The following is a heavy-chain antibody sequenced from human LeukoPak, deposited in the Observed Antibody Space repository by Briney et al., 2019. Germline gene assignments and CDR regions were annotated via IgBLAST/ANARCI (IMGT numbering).Heavy chain of an antibody. CDR2: ISWNSGSI. Sequence: GGSLRLSCAASGFTFDDHAMHWVRQAPGKGLELVSGISWNSGSIGYADSVQGRFTISRDNAKNSLYLQMNSLRAEDTALYYCVRHVDRATTTYFDYWGQGTLVTVSS. D-gene: IGHD1-7*01. J-gene: IGHJ4*02. CDR1: GFTFDDHA. CDR3: VRHVDRATTTYFDY. V-gene: IGHV3-9*01.